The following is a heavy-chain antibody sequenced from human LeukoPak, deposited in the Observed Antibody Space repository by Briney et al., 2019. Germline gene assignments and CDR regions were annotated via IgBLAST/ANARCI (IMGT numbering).Heavy chain of an antibody. V-gene: IGHV5-51*01. Sequence: GESLKISCKASGYTFTNYWIGWVRQMPGKGLEWMGIIYPGDSGTRYSPSFQGQVTISADKSISTAYLRWSSLKASDTAMYYCARHTPYSNNWYYFDSWGQGTLVTVSS. CDR3: ARHTPYSNNWYYFDS. J-gene: IGHJ4*02. D-gene: IGHD1-1*01. CDR2: IYPGDSGT. CDR1: GYTFTNYW.